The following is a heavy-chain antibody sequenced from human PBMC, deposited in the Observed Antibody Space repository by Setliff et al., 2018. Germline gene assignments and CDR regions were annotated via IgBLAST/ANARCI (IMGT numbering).Heavy chain of an antibody. Sequence: SETLSLTCTVSGGSISSGVYYWAWIRQPPGKGLEWIGRIYYRGDTYYNASLKSRLTLSVDTSKNQVSLNLRSVTAADTAVYYCARHGYTNYLNWFDPWSQGTLVTVSS. D-gene: IGHD3-16*02. CDR3: ARHGYTNYLNWFDP. V-gene: IGHV4-39*01. CDR2: IYYRGDT. CDR1: GGSISSGVYY. J-gene: IGHJ5*02.